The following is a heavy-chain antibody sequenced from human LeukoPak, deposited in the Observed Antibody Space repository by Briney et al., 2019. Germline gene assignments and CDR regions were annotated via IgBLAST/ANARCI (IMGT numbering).Heavy chain of an antibody. V-gene: IGHV4-34*01. Sequence: SETLSLTCAVYGGSFSGYYWSWIRQPPGKGLEWIGEINHSGSTNYNPSLKSRVTISVDTSKNQFSLKLSSVTAADTAVYYCARLKRHSITMVRGVIDYWGQGTLVTVSS. CDR3: ARLKRHSITMVRGVIDY. J-gene: IGHJ4*02. CDR1: GGSFSGYY. D-gene: IGHD3-10*01. CDR2: INHSGST.